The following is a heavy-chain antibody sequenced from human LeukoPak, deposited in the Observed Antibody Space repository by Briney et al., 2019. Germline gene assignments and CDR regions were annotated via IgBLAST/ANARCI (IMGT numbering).Heavy chain of an antibody. CDR3: AKDWSGFLGGLT. CDR1: GFTFSSYS. J-gene: IGHJ4*02. D-gene: IGHD4-17*01. V-gene: IGHV3-21*01. CDR2: ISSSSSYI. Sequence: AGGSLRLSCAASGFTFSSYSMNWVRQAPGKGLEWVSSISSSSSYIYYADSVKGRFTISRDNAKNSLYLQMNSLRAEDTAVYYCAKDWSGFLGGLTWGQGTLVTVSS.